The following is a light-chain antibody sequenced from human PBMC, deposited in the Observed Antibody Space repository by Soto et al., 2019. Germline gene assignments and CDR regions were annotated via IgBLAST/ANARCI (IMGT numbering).Light chain of an antibody. Sequence: QSVLTQPPSVSGAPGQRVTISCTGTRSNIGAGFDVHWYQQLPGTAPKLLIYGNSNRPSGVPDRFSGSKSGTSGSLAITGLQTEDEADYYCQSYDSSLSGSVFGGGTKLTVL. CDR2: GNS. V-gene: IGLV1-40*01. CDR1: RSNIGAGFD. CDR3: QSYDSSLSGSV. J-gene: IGLJ2*01.